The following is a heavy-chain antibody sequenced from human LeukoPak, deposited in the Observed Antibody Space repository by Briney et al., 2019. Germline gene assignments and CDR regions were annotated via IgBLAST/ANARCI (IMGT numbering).Heavy chain of an antibody. J-gene: IGHJ5*02. CDR3: ASQRYYDILTGPIENWFDP. V-gene: IGHV4-61*02. CDR2: IYTSGST. D-gene: IGHD3-9*01. CDR1: GGSISSGSYY. Sequence: SETLSLTCTVSGGSISSGSYYWSWIRQPAGKGLEWIGRIYTSGSTNYNPSLKSRVTISVDTSKNQFSLKLSSVTAADTAVYYCASQRYYDILTGPIENWFDPWGQGTLVTVSS.